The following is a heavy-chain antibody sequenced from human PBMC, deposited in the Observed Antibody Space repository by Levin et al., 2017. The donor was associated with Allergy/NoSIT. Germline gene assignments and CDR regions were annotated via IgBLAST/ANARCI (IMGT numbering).Heavy chain of an antibody. V-gene: IGHV1-69*13. D-gene: IGHD4-23*01. CDR3: ARGNLDGGPPGWPTYTTPGRDAFDI. CDR1: GGTFSSYA. Sequence: EASVKVSCKASGGTFSSYAISWVRQAPGQGLEWMGGIIPIFGTANYAQKFQDRVTITADESTSTAYMELSSLRSEDTAVYYCARGNLDGGPPGWPTYTTPGRDAFDIWGQGTMVTVSS. CDR2: IIPIFGTA. J-gene: IGHJ3*02.